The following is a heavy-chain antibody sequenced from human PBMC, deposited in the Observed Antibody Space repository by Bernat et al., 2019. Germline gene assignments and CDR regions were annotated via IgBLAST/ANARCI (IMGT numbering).Heavy chain of an antibody. Sequence: QVQLQESGPGLVKASDTLSLTCTISGGSISTYFWTWVQQPPGKGLEWIGYMYFSGTSNYNPSLKSRVTISVDTSKNQFSLKLTSVTAADTAIYYCARDSSNNYGMDVWGQGTTVTVSS. V-gene: IGHV4-59*01. CDR3: ARDSSNNYGMDV. CDR2: MYFSGTS. CDR1: GGSISTYF. J-gene: IGHJ6*02.